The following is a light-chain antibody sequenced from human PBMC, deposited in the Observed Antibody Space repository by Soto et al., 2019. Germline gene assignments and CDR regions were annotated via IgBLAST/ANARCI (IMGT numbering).Light chain of an antibody. CDR2: EGN. Sequence: QSALTQPASVSGSPGQSITISCAATSGDIGTYNLVSWYQHHPGKAPRLLIYEGNKRPSGVSNRFSGSKSGNTASLTISGLQPEDDADYYCCSYAGSTTFVVFGGGTKLTVL. CDR3: CSYAGSTTFVV. CDR1: SGDIGTYNL. V-gene: IGLV2-23*01. J-gene: IGLJ2*01.